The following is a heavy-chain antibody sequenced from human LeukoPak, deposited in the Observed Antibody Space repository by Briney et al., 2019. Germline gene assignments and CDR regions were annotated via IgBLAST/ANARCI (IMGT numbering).Heavy chain of an antibody. Sequence: GGSLRLSCAASGFTFNTAGMSWVRQAPGKGLEWLSLISSNSKSAHYADSVKGRFTISRDNSKNTLYLQMNSLRAEDTAVYYCAKDRAYYYDSSGYYYVSLDAFDIWGQGTMVTVSS. D-gene: IGHD3-22*01. V-gene: IGHV3-NL1*01. CDR1: GFTFNTAG. CDR3: AKDRAYYYDSSGYYYVSLDAFDI. J-gene: IGHJ3*02. CDR2: ISSNSKSA.